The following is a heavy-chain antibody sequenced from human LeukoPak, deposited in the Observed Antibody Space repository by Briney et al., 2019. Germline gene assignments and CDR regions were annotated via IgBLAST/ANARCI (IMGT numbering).Heavy chain of an antibody. D-gene: IGHD2-15*01. CDR3: TRLVLGYCGGGSCYDPFDN. V-gene: IGHV3-7*01. CDR2: IKHDGSEK. J-gene: IGHJ4*02. Sequence: GGSLRLSCAASGFTFDIYWMTWVRQAPGKGLEWVANIKHDGSEKHFVDSVKGRFTVSRDNARNSLFLQMNSLRAEDTAVYFCTRLVLGYCGGGSCYDPFDNWGQETLVTVSS. CDR1: GFTFDIYW.